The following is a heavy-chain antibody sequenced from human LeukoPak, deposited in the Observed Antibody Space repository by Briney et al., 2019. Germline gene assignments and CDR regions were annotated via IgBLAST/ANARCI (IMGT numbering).Heavy chain of an antibody. CDR3: ARGYCSSTTCWHYWYFDL. J-gene: IGHJ2*01. V-gene: IGHV4-59*08. D-gene: IGHD2-2*01. CDR2: IYYSGST. Sequence: SETLSLTCTVSGGSINNYYWNWIRQPPGKGLEWIGYIYYSGSTNYNPSLKSRVTISVDTSKNQFSLKLSSVTAADTAVYYCARGYCSSTTCWHYWYFDLWGRGTLVTVSS. CDR1: GGSINNYY.